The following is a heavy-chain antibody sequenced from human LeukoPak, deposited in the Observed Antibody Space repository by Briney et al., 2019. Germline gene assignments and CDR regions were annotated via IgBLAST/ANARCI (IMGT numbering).Heavy chain of an antibody. J-gene: IGHJ4*02. CDR1: GFTVSSKY. CDR3: TRRGYYDSSGYYYY. Sequence: GGSLTLSCAASGFTVSSKYMSWVRQAPGKGLEWVSVIYSGGSTYYADSVKGRFTISRDNSKNTVYLQMNSLRAEDTAVYYCTRRGYYDSSGYYYYWGQGTLVTVSS. V-gene: IGHV3-66*04. CDR2: IYSGGST. D-gene: IGHD3-22*01.